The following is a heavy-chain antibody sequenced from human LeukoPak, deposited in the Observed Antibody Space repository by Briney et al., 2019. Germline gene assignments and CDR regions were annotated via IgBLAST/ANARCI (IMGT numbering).Heavy chain of an antibody. Sequence: AGNLRLYSAASGFTFSGYSMNWDRHAPGQGLKGVSYLISSGRNNYHTDSVKGRFTISRDNAKNSPYLQMNRLRAEDTAVYYCARTGFSSSWYFRYFDYWGQGTLGSVSS. V-gene: IGHV3-21*01. D-gene: IGHD6-13*01. J-gene: IGHJ4*02. CDR2: LISSGRNN. CDR1: GFTFSGYS. CDR3: ARTGFSSSWYFRYFDY.